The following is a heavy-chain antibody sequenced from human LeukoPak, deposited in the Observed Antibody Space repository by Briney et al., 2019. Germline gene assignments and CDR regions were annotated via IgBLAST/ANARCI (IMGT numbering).Heavy chain of an antibody. V-gene: IGHV3-7*01. D-gene: IGHD3-10*01. CDR2: IKQDGSEK. CDR3: ARAEFGELYRFDY. CDR1: GFTFSSYW. Sequence: GGSLRLSCAASGFTFSSYWMSWVRQAPGKGLEWGANIKQDGSEKYYVDSVKGRFTISRDNAKNSLYLQMNSLRAEDTAVYYCARAEFGELYRFDYWGQGTLVTVSS. J-gene: IGHJ4*02.